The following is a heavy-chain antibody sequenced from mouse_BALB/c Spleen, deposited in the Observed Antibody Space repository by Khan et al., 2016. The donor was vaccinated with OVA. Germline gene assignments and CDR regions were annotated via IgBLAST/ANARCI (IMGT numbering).Heavy chain of an antibody. CDR3: ARRTTGYAMDY. D-gene: IGHD2-14*01. CDR2: INPRSDYT. J-gene: IGHJ4*01. Sequence: QVQLKQSGAELARPGASVKMSCKASGYTFPSNTMHWVKQRPGQGLEWIGYINPRSDYTIYNQKFKDKATLTADISSTTAYMQLSSLTSDDSAVYYCARRTTGYAMDYGGQGTSGTVSS. V-gene: IGHV1-4*01. CDR1: GYTFPSNT.